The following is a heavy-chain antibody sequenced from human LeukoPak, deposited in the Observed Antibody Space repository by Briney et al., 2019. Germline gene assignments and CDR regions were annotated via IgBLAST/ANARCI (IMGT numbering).Heavy chain of an antibody. CDR2: ISSSSSYI. CDR3: ARDPGYCSSTSCSGSGMDV. CDR1: GVTFSSYS. D-gene: IGHD2-2*01. Sequence: GGSLRLSCAASGVTFSSYSMNWVRQAPGKGLEWVSSISSSSSYIYYADSVKGRFTISRDNAKNSLYLQMNSLRAEDTAVYYCARDPGYCSSTSCSGSGMDVWGKGTTVTVSS. J-gene: IGHJ6*04. V-gene: IGHV3-21*01.